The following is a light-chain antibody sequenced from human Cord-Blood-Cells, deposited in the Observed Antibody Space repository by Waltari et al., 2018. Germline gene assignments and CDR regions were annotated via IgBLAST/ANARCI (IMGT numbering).Light chain of an antibody. CDR3: SSYTSSSTLV. CDR1: SSDVGGYNY. CDR2: EVS. J-gene: IGLJ1*01. V-gene: IGLV2-14*01. Sequence: QSALTQPASVSGSPGQSITISCTGTSSDVGGYNYVSWYQQHPGKAPKLMIYEVSNRPSGVSNRVSGSKSGNTASLTISGLQAEDQADYYCSSYTSSSTLVFGTGTKVTVI.